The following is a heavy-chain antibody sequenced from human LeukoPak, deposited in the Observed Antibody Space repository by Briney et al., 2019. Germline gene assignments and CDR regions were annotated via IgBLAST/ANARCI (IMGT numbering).Heavy chain of an antibody. CDR3: AAGGDYYDSSGYLDY. CDR2: IYYSGST. CDR1: GGSLSSYY. V-gene: IGHV4-59*01. D-gene: IGHD3-22*01. J-gene: IGHJ4*02. Sequence: SETLSLTCTVSGGSLSSYYWSWLRQPPGKGLEWIGYIYYSGSTNYNPSLKSRVTISVDTSKNQFSLKLSSVTAADTAVYYCAAGGDYYDSSGYLDYWGQGTLVTVTS.